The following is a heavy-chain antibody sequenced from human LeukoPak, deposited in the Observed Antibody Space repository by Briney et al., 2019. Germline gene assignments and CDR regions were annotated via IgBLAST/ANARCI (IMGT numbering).Heavy chain of an antibody. D-gene: IGHD2-2*01. CDR1: GFTFSSYG. Sequence: GGSLRLSCAASGFTFSSYGMHWVRQAPGKGLEWVAVISYDGSNKYYADSVKGRFTISRDNSKNTLYLQMNSLRAEDTAVYYCARTYCNNTSCSFGWWFDPWGQGTLVTVSS. CDR2: ISYDGSNK. CDR3: ARTYCNNTSCSFGWWFDP. V-gene: IGHV3-30*03. J-gene: IGHJ5*02.